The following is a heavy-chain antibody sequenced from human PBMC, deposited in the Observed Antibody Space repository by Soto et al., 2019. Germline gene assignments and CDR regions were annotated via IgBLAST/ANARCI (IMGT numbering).Heavy chain of an antibody. D-gene: IGHD6-13*01. V-gene: IGHV1-69*01. CDR3: ARVAIEDSSSWSPMDV. Sequence: QVQLVQSGAEVKKPGSSVKVSCKASGGTFSSYAISWVRQAPGQGLEWRGGIIPIFGTANYAPKFQGRVTITAEESKSTAYMELSSLRSEDTAVYYCARVAIEDSSSWSPMDVWGQGTTVTVSS. CDR1: GGTFSSYA. CDR2: IIPIFGTA. J-gene: IGHJ6*02.